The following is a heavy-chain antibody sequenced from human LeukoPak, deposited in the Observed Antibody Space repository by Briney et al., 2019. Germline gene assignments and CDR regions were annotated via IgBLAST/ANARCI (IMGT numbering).Heavy chain of an antibody. CDR2: IYYSGST. CDR3: ASDSGYEIGAFDI. CDR1: GGSISSYY. D-gene: IGHD5-12*01. V-gene: IGHV4-59*01. Sequence: SETLSLTCTVSGGSISSYYRSWIRQPPGKGLEWIGYIYYSGSTNYNPSLKSRVTISVDTSKNQFTLKLSSVTAADTAVYYCASDSGYEIGAFDIWGQGTMVTVSS. J-gene: IGHJ3*02.